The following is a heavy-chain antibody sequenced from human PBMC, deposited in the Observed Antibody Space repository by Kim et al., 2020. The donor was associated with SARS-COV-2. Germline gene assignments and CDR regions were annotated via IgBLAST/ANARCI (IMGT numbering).Heavy chain of an antibody. J-gene: IGHJ4*02. CDR1: GFTFSSYG. Sequence: GGSLRLSCAASGFTFSSYGMHWVRQAPGKGLVWVAVISYDGSNKYYADSVKGRFTISRDNSKNTLYLQMNSLRAEDTAVYYCAKEGEGELFFDYWGQGTLVTVSS. CDR2: ISYDGSNK. D-gene: IGHD3-10*01. CDR3: AKEGEGELFFDY. V-gene: IGHV3-30*18.